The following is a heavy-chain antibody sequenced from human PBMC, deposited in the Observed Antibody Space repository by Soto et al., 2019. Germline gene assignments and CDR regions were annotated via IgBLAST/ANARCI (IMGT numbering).Heavy chain of an antibody. D-gene: IGHD3-10*01. Sequence: EVQLVESGGGLIQPGGSLKLSCAASGFTVGNNYMSWVRQAPGKGLEWVSLIYSTGTTKYADSVKGRFTVSRGNAKNTLYLQMNSLRAADTAVYYCAKDGRGSGSHYTSFGYWGQGPLVTVSS. CDR2: IYSTGTT. J-gene: IGHJ4*02. CDR3: AKDGRGSGSHYTSFGY. CDR1: GFTVGNNY. V-gene: IGHV3-53*01.